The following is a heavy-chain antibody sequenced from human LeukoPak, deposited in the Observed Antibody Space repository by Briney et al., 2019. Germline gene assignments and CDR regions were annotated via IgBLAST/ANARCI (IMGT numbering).Heavy chain of an antibody. CDR3: ARGLAARPDYYYYYMDV. V-gene: IGHV1-2*02. D-gene: IGHD6-6*01. CDR2: INPNSGGT. CDR1: GYTFTGYY. J-gene: IGHJ6*03. Sequence: GASVRVSCKASGYTFTGYYMHWVRQAPGQGLEWMGWINPNSGGTNYAQKFQGRVTMTRDTSISTAYMELSRLRSDDTAVYYCARGLAARPDYYYYYMDVWGKGTTVTVSS.